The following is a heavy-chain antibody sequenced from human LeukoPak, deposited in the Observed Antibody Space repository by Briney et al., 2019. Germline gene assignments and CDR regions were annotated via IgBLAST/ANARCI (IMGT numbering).Heavy chain of an antibody. V-gene: IGHV3-15*01. J-gene: IGHJ5*02. D-gene: IGHD3-9*01. CDR2: IKSKTDGGTT. Sequence: PGGSLRLSCAASGFTFSNAWMSWVRQAPGKGLEWVGRIKSKTDGGTTDYAAPVKGRFTISRDNSKNTVYLQMNSLRPEDTAVYYCARDRYDIPWGQGTLVTVSS. CDR1: GFTFSNAW. CDR3: ARDRYDIP.